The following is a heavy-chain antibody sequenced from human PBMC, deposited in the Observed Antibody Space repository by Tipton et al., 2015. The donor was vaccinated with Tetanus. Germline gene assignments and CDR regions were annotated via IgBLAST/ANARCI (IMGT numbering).Heavy chain of an antibody. V-gene: IGHV4-61*01. CDR1: GGSVRSGSYS. J-gene: IGHJ3*01. D-gene: IGHD5-24*01. Sequence: TLSLTCTVSGGSVRSGSYSWNWIRQPPGKGLEWLAYVSYSGRTNSNYSLKSRITVSQDTSKNQFSLRLTSVTAADTAVYYCARGGRDAYNNPLGAFDVWGRGTTVTVSS. CDR3: ARGGRDAYNNPLGAFDV. CDR2: VSYSGRT.